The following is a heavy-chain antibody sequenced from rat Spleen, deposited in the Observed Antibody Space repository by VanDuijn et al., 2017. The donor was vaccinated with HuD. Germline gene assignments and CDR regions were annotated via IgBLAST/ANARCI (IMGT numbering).Heavy chain of an antibody. D-gene: IGHD1-10*01. CDR3: ARHGLSNNYGWFAY. CDR1: GFTFSDYY. Sequence: EVQLVESDGGLVQPGRSLKLSCAASGFTFSDYYMAWVRQAPPKGLEWVAPPRSGAGDTYYPDSVKGRFTISRDNTKTTLYLQMDSLRSEDTASYSCARHGLSNNYGWFAYWGQGTLVTVSS. CDR2: PRSGAGDT. V-gene: IGHV5-25*01. J-gene: IGHJ3*01.